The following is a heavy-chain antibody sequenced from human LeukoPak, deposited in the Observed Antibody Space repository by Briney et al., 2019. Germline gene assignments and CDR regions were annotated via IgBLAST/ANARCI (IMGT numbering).Heavy chain of an antibody. CDR2: ISSTSTYI. J-gene: IGHJ4*02. V-gene: IGHV3-21*01. CDR1: GFTFSSYS. D-gene: IGHD3-10*01. Sequence: PGGSLRLSCAAPGFTFSSYSMNWVRQAPGKGLEWVSSISSTSTYIYYADSVKGRFTISRDNAKNSLYLQVNSLRAEDTAVYYCARGGFGELYWGQGTLVTVSS. CDR3: ARGGFGELY.